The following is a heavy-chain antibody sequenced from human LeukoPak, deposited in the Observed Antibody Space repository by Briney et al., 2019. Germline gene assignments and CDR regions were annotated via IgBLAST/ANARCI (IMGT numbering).Heavy chain of an antibody. CDR1: GFTFSNYW. J-gene: IGHJ4*02. V-gene: IGHV3-74*01. CDR3: SDFDY. CDR2: INSDGINT. Sequence: GGSLRLSCAASGFTFSNYWMHWVRQAPGKGLVWVSRINSDGINTSYADSVKGRFTISRDNAKNTLYLQMNSLRAEDTAVCYCSDFDYWGQGTLVTVSS.